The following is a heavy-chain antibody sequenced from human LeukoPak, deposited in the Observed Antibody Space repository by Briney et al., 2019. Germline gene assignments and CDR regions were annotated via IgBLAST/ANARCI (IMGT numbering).Heavy chain of an antibody. Sequence: SVKISSKASGGTLSSYAISSVRQTPGQGLEWMGRIIPIFGTANYAQKFQGRVTITTDESTSTAYRELSSLRSEDTAVYYCARRSYYNDYWGQGTLVTVSS. J-gene: IGHJ4*02. D-gene: IGHD3-10*01. CDR2: IIPIFGTA. CDR1: GGTLSSYA. V-gene: IGHV1-69*05. CDR3: ARRSYYNDY.